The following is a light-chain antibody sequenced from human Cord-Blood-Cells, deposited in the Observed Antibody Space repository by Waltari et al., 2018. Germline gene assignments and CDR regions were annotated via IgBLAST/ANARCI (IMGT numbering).Light chain of an antibody. J-gene: IGKJ5*01. CDR2: DAS. CDR1: QSVSSY. V-gene: IGKV3-11*01. CDR3: QQRNNRPIT. Sequence: ESVMTHSPSTLPLSPEARSTVSCRASQSVSSYLDWYQQKPGQAPRLLIYDASKMATGVPARFSGSGSGTDFTLTISSLEPEDFAVYYCQQRNNRPITFGQGTRLEIK.